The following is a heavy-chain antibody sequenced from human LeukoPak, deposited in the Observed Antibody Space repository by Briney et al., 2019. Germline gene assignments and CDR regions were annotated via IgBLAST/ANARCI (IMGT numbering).Heavy chain of an antibody. CDR3: ARDNPPQYNSGWFAY. CDR2: IYTSGST. J-gene: IGHJ4*02. Sequence: SETLSLTCTVSGASISSYYWSWIRQPAGKGLEWIGRIYTSGSTNANPSLKPRITMSIDTSENQISLKLRSVTAADTAVYYCARDNPPQYNSGWFAYWGQGNLVSVSS. CDR1: GASISSYY. D-gene: IGHD6-19*01. V-gene: IGHV4-4*07.